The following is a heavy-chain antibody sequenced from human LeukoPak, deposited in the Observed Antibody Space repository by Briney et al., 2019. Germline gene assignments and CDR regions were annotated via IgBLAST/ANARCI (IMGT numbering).Heavy chain of an antibody. CDR3: AREGAAAEDVNWFDP. V-gene: IGHV1-2*02. Sequence: ASVKVSCKASGYTFTGYYMHWVRQAPGQGLEWMGWINPNSGNTHYAQKFQDRVTMTRDTSISTAYMELNSLRSDDTAVYYCAREGAAAEDVNWFDPWGQGALVTVSS. D-gene: IGHD6-25*01. CDR1: GYTFTGYY. J-gene: IGHJ5*02. CDR2: INPNSGNT.